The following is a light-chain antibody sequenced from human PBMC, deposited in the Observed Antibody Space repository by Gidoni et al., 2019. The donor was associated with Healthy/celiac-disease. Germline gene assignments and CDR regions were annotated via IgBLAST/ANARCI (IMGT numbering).Light chain of an antibody. J-gene: IGKJ1*01. Sequence: AASLQSGVTSRFSGCGSETDFTLTISSLQPEDFATYYCQQNYSTPAFGQXTKVEIK. CDR2: AA. CDR3: QQNYSTPA. V-gene: IGKV1-39*01.